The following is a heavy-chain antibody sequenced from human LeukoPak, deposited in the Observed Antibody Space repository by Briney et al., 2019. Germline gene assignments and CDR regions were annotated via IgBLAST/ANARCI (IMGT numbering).Heavy chain of an antibody. J-gene: IGHJ5*02. CDR1: GFTFSGYA. CDR2: ISSSGDVT. CDR3: AKGGVYSGYAFDP. V-gene: IGHV3-23*01. D-gene: IGHD5-12*01. Sequence: GSLRPSCAASGFTFSGYAMSWVRQAPGKGLAWVSAISSSGDVTKYADSAKSRFTISRDNSKNTVYLQMNSLRAEDTAVYYCAKGGVYSGYAFDPWGQGTLVTVSS.